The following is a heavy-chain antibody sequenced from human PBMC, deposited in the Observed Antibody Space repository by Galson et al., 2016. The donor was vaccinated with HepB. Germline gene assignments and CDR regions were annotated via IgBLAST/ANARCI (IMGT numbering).Heavy chain of an antibody. J-gene: IGHJ4*02. CDR2: ISYHENNK. D-gene: IGHD4-23*01. CDR1: GFTFTSYD. Sequence: SLRLSCAASGFTFTSYDMHWVRQAPGKGLEWVAGISYHENNKYYGDSVKGRFTISRDNSRNTLYLQMNSLRSEDTAVYYCANGCKSGNGKIAEFEYWGQGTLVTVSS. CDR3: ANGCKSGNGKIAEFEY. V-gene: IGHV3-30*18.